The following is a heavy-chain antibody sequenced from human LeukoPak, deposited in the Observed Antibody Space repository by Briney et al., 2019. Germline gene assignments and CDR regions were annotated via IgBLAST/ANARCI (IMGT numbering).Heavy chain of an antibody. CDR2: IYYSGST. CDR3: TAMVRGVYYYYMDV. V-gene: IGHV4-59*12. CDR1: GGSISNYY. D-gene: IGHD3-10*01. Sequence: SETLSLTCTVSGGSISNYYWSWIRQPPGKGLEWIGYIYYSGSTNYNPSLKSRVTISVDTSKNQFSLKLSSVTAADTAVYYCTAMVRGVYYYYMDVWGKGTTVTISS. J-gene: IGHJ6*03.